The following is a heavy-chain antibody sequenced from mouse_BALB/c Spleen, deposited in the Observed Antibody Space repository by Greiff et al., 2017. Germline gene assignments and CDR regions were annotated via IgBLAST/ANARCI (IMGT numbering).Heavy chain of an antibody. V-gene: IGHV6-6*02. CDR2: IRLKSNNYAT. J-gene: IGHJ2*01. Sequence: EVKVVESGGGLVQPGGSMKLSCVASGFTFSNYWMNWVRQSPEKGLEWVAEIRLKSNNYATHYAESVKGRFTISRDDSKSSVYLQMNNLRAEDTGIYYCTRPRYDGYSDYWGQGTTLTVSS. D-gene: IGHD2-3*01. CDR3: TRPRYDGYSDY. CDR1: GFTFSNYW.